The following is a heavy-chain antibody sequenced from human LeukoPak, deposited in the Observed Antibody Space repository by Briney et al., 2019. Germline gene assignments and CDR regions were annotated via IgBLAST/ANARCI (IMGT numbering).Heavy chain of an antibody. V-gene: IGHV4-4*07. CDR1: GGSISSYY. J-gene: IGHJ5*02. D-gene: IGHD3-10*01. CDR3: ARDRVTMVRGVKGNWFDP. CDR2: IYTSGST. Sequence: NPSETLSLTCTVSGGSISSYYWSWIRQPAGKGLEWIGRIYTSGSTNYNPSLKSRVTMSVDTSKNQFSLKLSSVTAADTAVYYCARDRVTMVRGVKGNWFDPWGQGTLVTVSS.